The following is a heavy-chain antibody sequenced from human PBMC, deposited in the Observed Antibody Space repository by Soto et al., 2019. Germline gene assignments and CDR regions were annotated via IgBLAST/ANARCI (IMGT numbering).Heavy chain of an antibody. Sequence: ASVKVSCKASGYTFTNYYMHWVRQAPGQGLEWMGLINPSGGRTSYPQKFQGRITMTRDTSTSTVYMELSSLRSEDTAVYYCARDRDTAPLYEMDVWGPGTTVTVSS. J-gene: IGHJ6*02. CDR3: ARDRDTAPLYEMDV. D-gene: IGHD5-18*01. CDR2: INPSGGRT. V-gene: IGHV1-46*01. CDR1: GYTFTNYY.